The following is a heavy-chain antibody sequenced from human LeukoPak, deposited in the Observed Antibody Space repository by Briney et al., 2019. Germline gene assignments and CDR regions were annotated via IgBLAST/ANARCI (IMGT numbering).Heavy chain of an antibody. Sequence: PGASLRLSCAASGFTFSSYAMSWVRQAPGKGLEWVSVISCSGGSTYYAESGKGRFTISRDNSKNTLYLQMNSLRAEDTAVYYCAKDPDSSGYYYGGHYFDYWGQGTLVTVSS. CDR2: ISCSGGST. J-gene: IGHJ4*02. V-gene: IGHV3-23*01. D-gene: IGHD3-22*01. CDR1: GFTFSSYA. CDR3: AKDPDSSGYYYGGHYFDY.